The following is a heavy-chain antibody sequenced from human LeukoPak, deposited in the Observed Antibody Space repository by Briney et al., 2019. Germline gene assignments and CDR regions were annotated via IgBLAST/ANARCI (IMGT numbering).Heavy chain of an antibody. Sequence: PSETLSVTCTVSGGSVSNYYWSWIRQPPGRGLEWIGYIYYSGSTNYNPSLKSRLTISVDTSKNQFSLKLNSVTAADTAVYYCARECCPGDCYLDYWGQGTLVTVSS. CDR3: ARECCPGDCYLDY. CDR2: IYYSGST. V-gene: IGHV4-59*02. CDR1: GGSVSNYY. D-gene: IGHD2-21*02. J-gene: IGHJ4*02.